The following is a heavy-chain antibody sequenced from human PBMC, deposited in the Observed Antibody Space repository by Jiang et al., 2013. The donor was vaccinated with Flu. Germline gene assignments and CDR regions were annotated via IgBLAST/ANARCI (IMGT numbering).Heavy chain of an antibody. V-gene: IGHV6-1*01. CDR2: TYYRSKWYN. D-gene: IGHD6-19*01. Sequence: SQTLSLTCAISGDSVSSNSAAWNWIRQSPSRGLEWLGRTYYRSKWYNDYAVSVKSRITINPDTSKNQFSLQLNSVTPEDTAVYYCARDLGPYSSGWYQAEAFDIWGQGTMVTVSS. CDR1: GDSVSSNSAA. J-gene: IGHJ3*02. CDR3: ARDLGPYSSGWYQAEAFDI.